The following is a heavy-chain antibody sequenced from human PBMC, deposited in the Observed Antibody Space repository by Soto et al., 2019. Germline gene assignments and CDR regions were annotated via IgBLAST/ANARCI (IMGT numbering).Heavy chain of an antibody. CDR1: GVSFNSYG. CDR2: INPASQLR. V-gene: IGHV1-69*09. J-gene: IGHJ4*02. Sequence: QVQLLQSGTEVKRPGSSVKVSCRASGVSFNSYGFAWVRQAPGRGLEWVGKINPASQLRNYAQSLQGRVTITADTSTRTAYMELSGLTSEDTAVYYCARMKLARLDHWGQGTLVTVSS. CDR3: ARMKLARLDH.